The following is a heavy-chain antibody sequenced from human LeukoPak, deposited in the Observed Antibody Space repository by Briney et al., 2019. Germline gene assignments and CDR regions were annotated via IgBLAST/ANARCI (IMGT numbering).Heavy chain of an antibody. V-gene: IGHV1-2*06. CDR2: INPKSGGT. D-gene: IGHD3-3*01. J-gene: IGHJ4*02. CDR1: GYTFTGYY. CDR3: ARAQLRITIFGVVTPAFDY. Sequence: ASVKVSCKASGYTFTGYYMHWVRQAPGQGLEWMGRINPKSGGTNYAQKFQGRVTMTRDTSISTAYMELSRLRSDDAAVYYCARAQLRITIFGVVTPAFDYWGQGTLVTVSS.